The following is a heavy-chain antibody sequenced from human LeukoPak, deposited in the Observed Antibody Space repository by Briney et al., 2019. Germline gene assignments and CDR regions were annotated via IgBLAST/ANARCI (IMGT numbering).Heavy chain of an antibody. Sequence: PSETLSLTCAVYGGSFSGYYWSWIRQPPGKGLEWIGEINHSGSTNYNPSLKSRVTISVDTSKNQFSLKLSSVTAADTAVYYCARGGWMGYCYYYGMDVWGKGTTVTVSS. J-gene: IGHJ6*04. CDR1: GGSFSGYY. CDR3: ARGGWMGYCYYYGMDV. V-gene: IGHV4-34*01. D-gene: IGHD6-19*01. CDR2: INHSGST.